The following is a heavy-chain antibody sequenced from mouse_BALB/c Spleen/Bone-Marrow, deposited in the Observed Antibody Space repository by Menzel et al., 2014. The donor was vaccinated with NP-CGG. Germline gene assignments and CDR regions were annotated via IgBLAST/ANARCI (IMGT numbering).Heavy chain of an antibody. Sequence: VQLQQSGAELVRPGASVKVSCTASGYAFTNYWIEWIKQRPGQGLEWIGVINPGSGGINYNEKFKGKATLTADKSSSTAYRQLSRLTSDDSAVYLCAKEIVRGRYYLGQGTSATVSS. CDR2: INPGSGGI. CDR3: AKEIVRGRYY. CDR1: GYAFTNYW. D-gene: IGHD2-5*01. J-gene: IGHJ4*01. V-gene: IGHV1-54*01.